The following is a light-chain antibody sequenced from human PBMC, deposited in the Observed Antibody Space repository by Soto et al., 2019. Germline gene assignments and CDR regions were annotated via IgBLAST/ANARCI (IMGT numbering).Light chain of an antibody. CDR1: QALSNY. CDR3: QQLSRYTLT. J-gene: IGKJ4*01. V-gene: IGKV1-9*01. CDR2: SAS. Sequence: DIQLTQSPSVPSASVGDTVTITCRASQALSNYLAWYQQKPGKAPDLLIYSASTLQSGVPSRFSGSGSETEFSLTIRALQPEDFATYYCQQLSRYTLTFGGGT.